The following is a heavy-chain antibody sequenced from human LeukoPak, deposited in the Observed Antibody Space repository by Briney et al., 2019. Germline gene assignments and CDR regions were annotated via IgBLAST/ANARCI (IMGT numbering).Heavy chain of an antibody. CDR1: VFTFRSYS. CDR3: ARSQDYYDASGRY. CDR2: ISTGSSTM. Sequence: AGGSLRLSCAASVFTFRSYSLTWVRQAPGKGLEWVSYISTGSSTMYYADSVKGRFTISRDNAKNSVYLQMNILGDEETAVYYCARSQDYYDASGRYWGQGTLVTVSS. V-gene: IGHV3-48*02. D-gene: IGHD3-22*01. J-gene: IGHJ4*02.